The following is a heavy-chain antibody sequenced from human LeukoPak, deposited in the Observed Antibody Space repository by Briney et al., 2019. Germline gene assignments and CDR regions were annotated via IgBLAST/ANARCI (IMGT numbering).Heavy chain of an antibody. V-gene: IGHV1-2*02. CDR2: INPNSGGT. CDR1: GYTFTGYY. D-gene: IGHD2-2*01. Sequence: ASVKVSCKASGYTFTGYYMHWVRQAPGQGLEWMGWINPNSGGTNHAQKFQGRVTMTRDTSISTAYMELSRLRSDDTAVYYCARTYCSSTSCYVGRFDPWGQGTLVTVSS. J-gene: IGHJ5*02. CDR3: ARTYCSSTSCYVGRFDP.